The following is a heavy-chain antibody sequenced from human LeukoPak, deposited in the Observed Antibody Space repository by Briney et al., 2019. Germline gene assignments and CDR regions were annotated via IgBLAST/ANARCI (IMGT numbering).Heavy chain of an antibody. J-gene: IGHJ4*02. CDR3: ARHYYCSGGICSFDY. Sequence: GGSLRLSCAASGFTFTNYWMSWVRQAPGKGLEWVANIKQDGSEKYYVDSVKGRFTISRDNAKNSLYLQMNSLRPEDTAVYFSARHYYCSGGICSFDYWGRGTLVTVSS. CDR1: GFTFTNYW. CDR2: IKQDGSEK. V-gene: IGHV3-7*03. D-gene: IGHD2-15*01.